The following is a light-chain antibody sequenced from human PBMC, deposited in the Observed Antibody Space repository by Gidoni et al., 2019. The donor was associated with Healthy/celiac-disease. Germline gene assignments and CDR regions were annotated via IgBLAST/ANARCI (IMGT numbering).Light chain of an antibody. V-gene: IGLV1-40*01. CDR1: SSNIGAGYE. CDR3: QSYDRSLSGSV. CDR2: GNS. Sequence: QSVLTPPPSVSGAPGQRVTISCTGSSSNIGAGYEVHWYQQLPGTAPKLLIYGNSNRPSGVPDRFSGSKSGTSASRASTGLQAEDEADYYCQSYDRSLSGSVFGGGTKLTVL. J-gene: IGLJ3*02.